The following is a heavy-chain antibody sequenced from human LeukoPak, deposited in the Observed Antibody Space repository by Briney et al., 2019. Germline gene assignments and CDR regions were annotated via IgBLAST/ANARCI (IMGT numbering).Heavy chain of an antibody. CDR3: ARGVRPQYYDFWSGSNWFDP. V-gene: IGHV1-69*05. CDR2: IIPIFGTA. Sequence: GASVKVSCKASGGTFSSYAISWVRQAPGQGLEWMGGIIPIFGTANYAQKFQGRVTITTDESTSTAYMELSSLRSEDTAVYYCARGVRPQYYDFWSGSNWFDPWGQGTLVTVSS. CDR1: GGTFSSYA. D-gene: IGHD3-3*01. J-gene: IGHJ5*02.